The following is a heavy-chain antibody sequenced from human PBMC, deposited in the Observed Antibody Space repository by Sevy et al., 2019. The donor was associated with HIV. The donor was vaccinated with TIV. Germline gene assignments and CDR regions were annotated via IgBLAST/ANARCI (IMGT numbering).Heavy chain of an antibody. V-gene: IGHV3-7*01. CDR2: INEDGSRL. CDR1: GFTFSDSW. Sequence: EGSLRLSCVASGFTFSDSWMTWVRQAPGKGLERIAFINEDGSRLGYVDSVRGRFTISRENTKNSQYLQMNSLRAEDTAVDFCARDRAYSALDYWGQGTLVTVSS. J-gene: IGHJ4*02. D-gene: IGHD5-18*01. CDR3: ARDRAYSALDY.